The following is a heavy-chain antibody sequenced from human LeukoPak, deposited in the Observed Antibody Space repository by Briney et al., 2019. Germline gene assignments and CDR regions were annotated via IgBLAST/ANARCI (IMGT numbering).Heavy chain of an antibody. V-gene: IGHV1-18*01. CDR1: GYTFTSYG. Sequence: GASVKVSCKASGYTFTSYGISWVRQAPGQGLEWMGWISAYNGNTNYAQKLQGRVTMTTDTSTSTAYMELRSLRSDDTAVYYCARDGAPEMTTVTTSQAFDIWGQGTMVTVSS. CDR2: ISAYNGNT. J-gene: IGHJ3*02. D-gene: IGHD4-17*01. CDR3: ARDGAPEMTTVTTSQAFDI.